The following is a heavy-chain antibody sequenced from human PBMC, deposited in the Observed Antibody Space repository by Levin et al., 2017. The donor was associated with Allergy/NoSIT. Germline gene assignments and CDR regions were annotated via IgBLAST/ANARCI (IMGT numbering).Heavy chain of an antibody. V-gene: IGHV4-39*01. D-gene: IGHD3-16*01. CDR2: IYYSGST. CDR1: GGSISSSSYY. Sequence: PSETLSLTCTVSGGSISSSSYYWGWIRQPPGKGLEWIGSIYYSGSTYYNPSLKSRVTISVDTSKNQFSLKLSSVTAADTAVYYCARRRDDYVWGSPPASAFDIWGQGTMVTVSS. CDR3: ARRRDDYVWGSPPASAFDI. J-gene: IGHJ3*02.